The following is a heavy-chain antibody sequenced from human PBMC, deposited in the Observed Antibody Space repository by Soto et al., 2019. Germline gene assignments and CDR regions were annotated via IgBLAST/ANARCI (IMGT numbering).Heavy chain of an antibody. CDR1: SGSISSGTYY. CDR3: ARDGSTYNWFDP. V-gene: IGHV4-31*03. CDR2: IYYSGSFDYSGST. Sequence: PSETLSLTCTVSSGSISSGTYYWSWIRQQPGKGLEWIGYIYYSGSFDYSGSTYYNPSLKSRVTMSVDTSKNQFALKLSSVTAADTAVYYCARDGSTYNWFDPWGQGTQVTVPQ. J-gene: IGHJ5*02.